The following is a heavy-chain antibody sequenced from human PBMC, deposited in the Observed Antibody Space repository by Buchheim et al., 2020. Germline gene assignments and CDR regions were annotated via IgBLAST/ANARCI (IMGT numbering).Heavy chain of an antibody. CDR3: AKHPSERVKGVYYYYGMDV. J-gene: IGHJ6*02. V-gene: IGHV3-23*01. Sequence: EVQLLESGGGLVQPGGSLRLSCAASGFTFSSYAMSWVRQAPGKGLEWVSAISGSGGSTYYADSMKGRFTISRDNSKNTLYLQMNSLRAEDTAVYYCAKHPSERVKGVYYYYGMDVWGQGTT. D-gene: IGHD3-10*01. CDR1: GFTFSSYA. CDR2: ISGSGGST.